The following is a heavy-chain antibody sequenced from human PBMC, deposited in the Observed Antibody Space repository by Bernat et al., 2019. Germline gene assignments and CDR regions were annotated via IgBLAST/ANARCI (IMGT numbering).Heavy chain of an antibody. J-gene: IGHJ6*03. Sequence: EVQLVESGGGLVQPGGSLRLSCAASGFTFSDHYMDWVRQAPGKGLEWIGRIRDKANSYTTEYAAPVKGRFTISRDDSKNSLYLQMNSLKTDDTAVYYCARDRRITATRFYYYYMDVWGTGTTVTVSS. V-gene: IGHV3-72*01. D-gene: IGHD1/OR15-1a*01. CDR1: GFTFSDHY. CDR2: IRDKANSYTT. CDR3: ARDRRITATRFYYYYMDV.